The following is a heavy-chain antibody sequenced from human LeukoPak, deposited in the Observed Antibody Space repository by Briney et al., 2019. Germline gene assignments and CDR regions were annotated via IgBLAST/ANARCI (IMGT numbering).Heavy chain of an antibody. CDR3: ARDTYYYGSGSLSFDY. D-gene: IGHD3-10*01. CDR1: GGSISRSNYY. V-gene: IGHV4-39*07. Sequence: PSETLSLTCTVSGGSISRSNYYWGWIRQPPGKGLEWIGNIYYSGSTYYNPSLKSRVTISVDTSKNQFSLKLSSVTAADTAVYYCARDTYYYGSGSLSFDYWGQGSLVTVSS. CDR2: IYYSGST. J-gene: IGHJ4*02.